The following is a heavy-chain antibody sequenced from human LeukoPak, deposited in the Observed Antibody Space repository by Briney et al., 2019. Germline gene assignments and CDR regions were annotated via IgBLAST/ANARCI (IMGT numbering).Heavy chain of an antibody. CDR1: GGSISIYY. CDR3: VRDRELTY. V-gene: IGHV4-59*01. Sequence: SETLSLTCTVSGGSISIYYWSWIRQPPGKGLEWIGYIYNSGSTNYNPFLRSRVTISVDTSKNQFSLKLNSVTAADTAVYYCVRDRELTYWSQGTLVTVSS. D-gene: IGHD1-26*01. CDR2: IYNSGST. J-gene: IGHJ4*02.